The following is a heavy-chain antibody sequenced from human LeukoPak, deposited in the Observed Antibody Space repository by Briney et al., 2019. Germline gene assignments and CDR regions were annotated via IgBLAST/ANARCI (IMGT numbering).Heavy chain of an antibody. CDR2: IYPDSGGT. V-gene: IGHV1-2*02. CDR1: GYTFTDYY. CDR3: ARGRSDYYLDS. J-gene: IGHJ4*02. Sequence: ASLKVSCKASGYTFTDYYMHWVRQAPGHGLEWMGWIYPDSGGTNYAQKFQGRVTMTRDTSISTAYMGLSRLTSDDTAVYYCARGRSDYYLDSWGQGTLVTVSS. D-gene: IGHD3-10*01.